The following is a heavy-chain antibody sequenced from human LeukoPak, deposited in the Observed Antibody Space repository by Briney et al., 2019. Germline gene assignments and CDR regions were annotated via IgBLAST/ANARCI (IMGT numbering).Heavy chain of an antibody. Sequence: GGSLRLSCVVSGFTFSNFAMTWVRQTPEMGLEWVANINEYGSEKYYVDSVKGRFTISRDNAKNSLYLQMNNLGAEDTAVYYCARAGTYGSGSRDYWGQGTLVTVSS. CDR1: GFTFSNFA. D-gene: IGHD3-10*01. CDR2: INEYGSEK. J-gene: IGHJ4*02. V-gene: IGHV3-7*01. CDR3: ARAGTYGSGSRDY.